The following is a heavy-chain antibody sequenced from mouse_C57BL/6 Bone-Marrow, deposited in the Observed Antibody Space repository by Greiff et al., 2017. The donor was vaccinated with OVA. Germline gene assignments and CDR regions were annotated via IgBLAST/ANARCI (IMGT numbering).Heavy chain of an antibody. D-gene: IGHD1-1*01. Sequence: EVKLQESGPVLVKPGASVKMSCKASGYTFTDYYMNWVKQSHGKSLEWIGVINPYNGGTSYNQKFKGKATLTVDKSSSTAYMELNSLTSEDSAVYYCARPGDITTVVARFDYWGQGTTLTVSS. CDR3: ARPGDITTVVARFDY. J-gene: IGHJ2*01. CDR2: INPYNGGT. CDR1: GYTFTDYY. V-gene: IGHV1-19*01.